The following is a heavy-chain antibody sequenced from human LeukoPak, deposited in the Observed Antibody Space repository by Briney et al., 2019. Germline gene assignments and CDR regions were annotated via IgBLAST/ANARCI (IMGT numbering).Heavy chain of an antibody. CDR1: GGSISSRSYY. V-gene: IGHV4-39*01. CDR3: ARGRDSGSYYSDPVLDAFDI. D-gene: IGHD1-26*01. CDR2: LFDSGNT. Sequence: SPSETLSLTCIVSGGSISSRSYYWDWIRQPPGKGLEWIGNLFDSGNTHYNPSLRSRLTMSVDTSKNQFSLKLSSVTAADTAVYYCARGRDSGSYYSDPVLDAFDIWGQGTMVTVSS. J-gene: IGHJ3*02.